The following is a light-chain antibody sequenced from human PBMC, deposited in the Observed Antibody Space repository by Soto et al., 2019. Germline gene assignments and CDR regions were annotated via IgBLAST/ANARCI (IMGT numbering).Light chain of an antibody. CDR2: AAS. V-gene: IGKV1-8*01. J-gene: IGKJ2*01. Sequence: AIRMTQSPSSLSASTGDRVTITCRASQGISSYLAWYQQKPGKAPKLLIYAASTLQSGVPSRFSGSGSGTDFTLTISCLQSEDFATYYCQQYYSYPMYTFGQGNKLDIK. CDR3: QQYYSYPMYT. CDR1: QGISSY.